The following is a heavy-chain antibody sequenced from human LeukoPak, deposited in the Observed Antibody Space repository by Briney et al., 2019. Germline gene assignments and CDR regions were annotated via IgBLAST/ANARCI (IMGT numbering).Heavy chain of an antibody. Sequence: ASVKVSCKASGYTFTSYDINWVRQATGQGLEWMGWMNPNSGNTGYAQKFQGRVTMTRNTSISTAYMELSSLRSEDTAVYYCARGRSGSPELSWFDPWGQGTLVTVSS. J-gene: IGHJ5*02. CDR3: ARGRSGSPELSWFDP. CDR1: GYTFTSYD. CDR2: MNPNSGNT. D-gene: IGHD1-26*01. V-gene: IGHV1-8*01.